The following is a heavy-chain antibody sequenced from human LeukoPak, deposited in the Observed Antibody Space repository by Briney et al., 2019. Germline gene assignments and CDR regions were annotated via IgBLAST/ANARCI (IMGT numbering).Heavy chain of an antibody. Sequence: SETLSLTCTVSGDSIRSYYCNWIRQSAGKGLEWIGRIWNTGSTNYNPSFDSRVTMSVDTSKKEFSLKLTSMTAADTAVYYCATRVAAAAAPDYWGQGTLVTVSS. CDR1: GDSIRSYY. D-gene: IGHD6-13*01. J-gene: IGHJ4*02. V-gene: IGHV4-4*07. CDR3: ATRVAAAAAPDY. CDR2: IWNTGST.